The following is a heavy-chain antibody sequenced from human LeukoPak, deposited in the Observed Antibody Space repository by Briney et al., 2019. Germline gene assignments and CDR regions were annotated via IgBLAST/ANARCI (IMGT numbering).Heavy chain of an antibody. D-gene: IGHD6-13*01. J-gene: IGHJ4*02. CDR2: ISSSSSTI. V-gene: IGHV3-48*01. Sequence: GGSLRLSCAASGFTFSSYSMNWVRQAPGKGLEWVSYISSSSSTIYYADSVKGRFTISRDNSKNTLYLQVNSLRAEDTALYYASGHGSSSYWGQGTLVAVS. CDR3: SGHGSSSY. CDR1: GFTFSSYS.